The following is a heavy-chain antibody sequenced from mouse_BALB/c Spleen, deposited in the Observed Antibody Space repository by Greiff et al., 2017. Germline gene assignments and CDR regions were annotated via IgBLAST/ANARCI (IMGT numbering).Heavy chain of an antibody. CDR1: GFTFSSFG. V-gene: IGHV5-17*02. J-gene: IGHJ2*01. CDR3: ARGYDGYFPFFDY. D-gene: IGHD2-3*01. CDR2: ISSGSSTI. Sequence: EVQRVESGGGLVQPGGSRKLSCAASGFTFSSFGMHWVRQAPEKGLEWVAYISSGSSTIYYADTVKGRFTISRDNPKNTLFLQMTSLRSEDTAMYYCARGYDGYFPFFDYWGQGTTLTVSS.